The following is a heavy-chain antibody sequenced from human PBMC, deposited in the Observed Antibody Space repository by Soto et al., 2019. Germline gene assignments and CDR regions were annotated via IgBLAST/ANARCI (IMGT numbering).Heavy chain of an antibody. CDR1: GGTFSSYA. V-gene: IGHV1-69*01. Sequence: QVQLVQSGAEVQKPGSSVKVSCKASGGTFSSYAISWVRQAPGQGLEWMGGIIPIFGTANYAQKFQGRVTITADESTSTAYMELSSLRSEDTAVYYCAREGRGGEMATIADYWGQGTLVTVSS. D-gene: IGHD5-12*01. J-gene: IGHJ4*02. CDR3: AREGRGGEMATIADY. CDR2: IIPIFGTA.